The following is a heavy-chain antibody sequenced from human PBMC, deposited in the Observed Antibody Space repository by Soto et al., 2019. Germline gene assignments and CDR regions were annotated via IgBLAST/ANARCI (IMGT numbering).Heavy chain of an antibody. CDR3: ARMSGLLPNFSGP. V-gene: IGHV5-51*01. CDR2: IYPGDSDT. J-gene: IGHJ5*02. Sequence: GESLKISCKGSGYSFTSYWIGWVRQMPGKGLEWMGIIYPGDSDTRYSPSFQGQVTILADKSISTAYLQWSSLKASDTAVYYCARMSGLLPNFSGPWGQGTLVTVSS. CDR1: GYSFTSYW. D-gene: IGHD3-22*01.